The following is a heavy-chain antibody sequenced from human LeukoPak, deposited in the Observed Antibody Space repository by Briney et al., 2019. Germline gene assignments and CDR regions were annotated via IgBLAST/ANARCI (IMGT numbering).Heavy chain of an antibody. CDR3: ARDPDGFWSGYYYFDY. CDR2: ISAYNGNT. Sequence: ASVKVSCKASGYTFTSYVISWVLQAPGQGLEWMGWISAYNGNTNYAQKLQGRVTMTTDTSTSTAYMELRSLRSDDTAVYYCARDPDGFWSGYYYFDYWGQGTLVTVSS. D-gene: IGHD3-3*01. J-gene: IGHJ4*02. V-gene: IGHV1-18*01. CDR1: GYTFTSYV.